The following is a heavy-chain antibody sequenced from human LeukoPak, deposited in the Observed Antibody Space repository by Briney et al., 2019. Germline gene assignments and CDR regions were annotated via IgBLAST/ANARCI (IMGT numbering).Heavy chain of an antibody. V-gene: IGHV1-69*05. CDR1: GGTFSSYA. Sequence: SVKVSCKAYGGTFSSYAISWVRQAPGQGLEWMGRIIPIFGTANYAQKFQGRVTITTDESTSTAYMELSSLRSEDTAVYYCASSIYSYGYYYYYYMDVWGKGTTVTVSS. D-gene: IGHD5-18*01. CDR2: IIPIFGTA. J-gene: IGHJ6*03. CDR3: ASSIYSYGYYYYYYMDV.